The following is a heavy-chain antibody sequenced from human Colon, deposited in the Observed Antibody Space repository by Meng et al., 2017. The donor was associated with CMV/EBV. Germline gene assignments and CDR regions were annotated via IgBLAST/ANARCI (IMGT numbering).Heavy chain of an antibody. CDR2: IKQDGSEK. Sequence: GESLKISCAASGFTVSTNYMSWVHQAPGKGLEWVANIKQDGSEKYYVDSVEGRFTISRDNAKNSLYLQMNGLRAEDTALYYCAKDISPVGGSTGYHGMDVWGQGTTVTVSS. J-gene: IGHJ6*02. D-gene: IGHD1-7*01. CDR1: GFTVSTNY. V-gene: IGHV3-7*03. CDR3: AKDISPVGGSTGYHGMDV.